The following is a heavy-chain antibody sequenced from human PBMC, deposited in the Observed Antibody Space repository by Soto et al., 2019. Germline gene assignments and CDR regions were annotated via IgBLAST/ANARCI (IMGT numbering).Heavy chain of an antibody. CDR1: GYPVTAYY. J-gene: IGHJ3*02. CDR2: INPATGAA. D-gene: IGHD3-3*01. CDR3: ARGGGVGVAGSAAFDM. V-gene: IGHV1-2*02. Sequence: QLHLVQSGAVVKKPGASVTVSCSASGYPVTAYYMHWVRQAPGRGLEWMGGINPATGAAKYTQTFQGRVTMTRDTAPGTVFMGLSGPTSEDTAGFYCARGGGVGVAGSAAFDMWGQGTLVTVSS.